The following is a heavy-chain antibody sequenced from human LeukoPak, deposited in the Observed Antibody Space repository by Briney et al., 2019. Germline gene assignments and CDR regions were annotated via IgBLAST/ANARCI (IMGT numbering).Heavy chain of an antibody. CDR2: ISYDGGNK. D-gene: IGHD3-16*01. V-gene: IGHV3-30-3*01. CDR1: GFTFSSYA. CDR3: ARDGGTSFDY. J-gene: IGHJ4*02. Sequence: GGSLRLSCAASGFTFSSYAMHWVRQAPGKGLEWVAVISYDGGNKYYADSVKGRFTISRDNSKNTLYLQMNSLRAEDTAVYYCARDGGTSFDYWGQGTLVTVSS.